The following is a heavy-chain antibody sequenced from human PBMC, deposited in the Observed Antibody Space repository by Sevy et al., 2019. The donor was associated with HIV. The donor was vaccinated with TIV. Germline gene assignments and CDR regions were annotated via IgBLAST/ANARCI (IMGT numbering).Heavy chain of an antibody. D-gene: IGHD7-27*01. Sequence: GGSLRLSCAASGFTFSSYWMHWVRQAPGKGLVWVYRINSDGTSTSYADSVKGRFTISRDNAKNTVFLQVNSLRAEDTATYYCARPSRTAPTGAFDSWGQGTLVTVSS. V-gene: IGHV3-74*01. CDR3: ARPSRTAPTGAFDS. CDR1: GFTFSSYW. CDR2: INSDGTST. J-gene: IGHJ4*02.